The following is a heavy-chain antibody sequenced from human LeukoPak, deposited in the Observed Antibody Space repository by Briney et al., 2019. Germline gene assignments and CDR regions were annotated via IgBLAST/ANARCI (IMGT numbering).Heavy chain of an antibody. CDR2: IGIAGDT. D-gene: IGHD6-19*01. CDR3: ARAVAGTFFDY. CDR1: GFTFSNYD. J-gene: IGHJ4*02. V-gene: IGHV3-13*01. Sequence: PGGSLRISCAASGFTFSNYDMHWVRQATGKGLEWVSVIGIAGDTYYPGSVKDRFTISREDAKNSLYLQMNSLRAGDTAVYYCARAVAGTFFDYWGQGTLVTVSS.